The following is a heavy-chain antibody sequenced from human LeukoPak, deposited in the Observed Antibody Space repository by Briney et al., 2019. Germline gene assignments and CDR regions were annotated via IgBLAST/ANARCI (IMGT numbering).Heavy chain of an antibody. CDR1: GFTFNKYA. J-gene: IGHJ5*02. CDR2: ISDSGRIT. CDR3: AKVEFDP. V-gene: IGHV3-23*01. Sequence: GGSLRLSCAASGFTFNKYAMNWVRQAPGKGLEWVSGISDSGRITYYADSVKGRFTISRDNSKNTLYLQMNGLRAEDTALYYCAKVEFDPWGRGTLVTVSS.